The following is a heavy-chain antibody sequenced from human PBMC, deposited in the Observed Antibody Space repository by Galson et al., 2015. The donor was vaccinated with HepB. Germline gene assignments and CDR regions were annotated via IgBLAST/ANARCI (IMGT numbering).Heavy chain of an antibody. D-gene: IGHD4-23*01. CDR2: IDWDDDK. CDR3: ARILTTVVTPHYYGMDV. Sequence: PALVKPTPTLTLTCTFSGFSLSTSGMCVSWIRQPPGKALEWLARIDWDDDKYYSTSLKTRLTISKDTSKNQVVLTMTNMDPVDTATYYCARILTTVVTPHYYGMDVWGQGTTVTVSS. CDR1: GFSLSTSGMC. V-gene: IGHV2-70*11. J-gene: IGHJ6*02.